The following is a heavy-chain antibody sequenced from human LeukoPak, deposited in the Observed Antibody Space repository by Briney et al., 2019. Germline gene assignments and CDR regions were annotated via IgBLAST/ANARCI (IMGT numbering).Heavy chain of an antibody. V-gene: IGHV3-21*01. CDR1: GFTFSSYS. Sequence: GGSLRLSCAASGFTFSSYSMTWVRQAPGKGLEWVSSISSSSSYIYYADSVKGRFTISRDNAKNSLYLQMNSLRAEDTAVYYCASISVSGYDLIVYDYWGQGTLVTVSS. J-gene: IGHJ4*02. CDR3: ASISVSGYDLIVYDY. CDR2: ISSSSSYI. D-gene: IGHD5-12*01.